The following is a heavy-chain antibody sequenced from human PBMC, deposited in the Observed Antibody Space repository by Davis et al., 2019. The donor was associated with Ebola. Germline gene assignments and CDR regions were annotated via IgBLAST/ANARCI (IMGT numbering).Heavy chain of an antibody. J-gene: IGHJ4*02. CDR2: ISESGRGT. CDR1: GFPLRSHS. CDR3: AKRGLGPNRPFDY. Sequence: SLRLSCAASGFPLRSHSMSWVRQAPGKGLEWVSSISESGRGTYYSDSAKGRFTISRDNSKNMLYLQMNNLRAEDTAVYYCAKRGLGPNRPFDYWGQGTLVTVSS. V-gene: IGHV3-23*01. D-gene: IGHD1-26*01.